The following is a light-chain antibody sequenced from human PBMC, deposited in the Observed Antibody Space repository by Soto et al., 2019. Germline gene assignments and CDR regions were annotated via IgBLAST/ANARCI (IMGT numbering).Light chain of an antibody. J-gene: IGKJ4*01. V-gene: IGKV4-1*01. CDR3: QQYYSSPLT. CDR2: WAS. CDR1: QSVLYSSNNKNY. Sequence: DIVMTQSPDSLAVSLGERATIHCKSSQSVLYSSNNKNYLAWYQQKPGQPPKLLIYWASTRDSGVPDRFSGSGSGTDFTLTISILQAEDVAVYYCQQYYSSPLTFGGGTKGDIK.